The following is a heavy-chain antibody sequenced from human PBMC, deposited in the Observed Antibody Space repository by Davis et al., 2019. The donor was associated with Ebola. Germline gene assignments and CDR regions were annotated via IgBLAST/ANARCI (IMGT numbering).Heavy chain of an antibody. CDR1: GGSFSGYY. CDR3: ARPSGYSSGWYNGAAFDI. D-gene: IGHD6-19*01. CDR2: INHSGST. Sequence: GSLRLSCAVYGGSFSGYYWSWIRQPPGKGLEWIGEINHSGSTYYNPSLKSRVTISVDTSKNQFSLKLSSVTATDTAVYYCARPSGYSSGWYNGAAFDIWGQGTMVTVSS. J-gene: IGHJ3*02. V-gene: IGHV4-34*01.